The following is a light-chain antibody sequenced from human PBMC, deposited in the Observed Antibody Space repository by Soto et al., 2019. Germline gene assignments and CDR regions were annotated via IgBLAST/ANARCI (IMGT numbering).Light chain of an antibody. CDR2: KVS. CDR1: ESVLYSDGNSY. J-gene: IGKJ2*01. CDR3: LQGTYSPYT. V-gene: IGKV2-30*01. Sequence: DVVMTQSPLSLTVTLGQSASVSCRSSESVLYSDGNSYFSWFQQRPGQSPRRLIYKVSNRDSGVPDRFSGSGSDTDFTLKISRVEAEDVGVYYCLQGTYSPYTFGKGNQLEIK.